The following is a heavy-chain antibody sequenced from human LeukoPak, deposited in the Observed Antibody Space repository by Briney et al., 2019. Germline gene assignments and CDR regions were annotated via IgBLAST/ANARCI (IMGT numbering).Heavy chain of an antibody. V-gene: IGHV3-20*04. D-gene: IGHD3-22*01. CDR2: INWNGGST. CDR1: GFTFDDYG. J-gene: IGHJ4*02. Sequence: GGSLRLSCAASGFTFDDYGMSWVRQAPGKGLEWVSGINWNGGSTGYADSVKGRFTISRDNAKNFLYLQMNSLRAEDTALYYCARGQYYYDSSGYCLFDYWGQGTLVTVSS. CDR3: ARGQYYYDSSGYCLFDY.